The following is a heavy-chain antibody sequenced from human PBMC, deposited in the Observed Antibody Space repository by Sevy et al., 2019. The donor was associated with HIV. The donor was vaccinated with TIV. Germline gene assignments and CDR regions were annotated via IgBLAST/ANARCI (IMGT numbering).Heavy chain of an antibody. D-gene: IGHD2-15*01. CDR3: AKGYCSGGSCPRDYYYGMDV. CDR2: ISGSGRST. Sequence: GGSLRLSCAASGFTFSIYVIHWVRQAPGKGLEWVSSISGSGRSTYYADSVEGRFTISRHNSKNTLYLQMNSLRADDTAVYYCAKGYCSGGSCPRDYYYGMDVWGQGTTVTVSS. V-gene: IGHV3-23*01. J-gene: IGHJ6*02. CDR1: GFTFSIYV.